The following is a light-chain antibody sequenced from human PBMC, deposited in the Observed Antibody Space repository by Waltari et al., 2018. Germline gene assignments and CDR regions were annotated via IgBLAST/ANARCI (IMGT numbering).Light chain of an antibody. CDR3: RQVHSVPLT. Sequence: CRESPGNSSALAWYEQRPGKAPNPMIYVASRLESAVSSRFCASGSATDVTLTISSLLPEDFATYYCRQVHSVPLTSGGGTKVEIK. CDR1: PGNSSA. V-gene: IGKV1-13*02. CDR2: VAS. J-gene: IGKJ4*01.